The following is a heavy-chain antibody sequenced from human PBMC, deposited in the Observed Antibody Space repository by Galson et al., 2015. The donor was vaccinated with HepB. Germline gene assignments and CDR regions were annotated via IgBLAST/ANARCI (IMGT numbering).Heavy chain of an antibody. CDR2: IYSGSST. J-gene: IGHJ4*02. Sequence: SLRLSCAASGFTVSSYYMSWVRQAPGKGLEWVSGIYSGSSTYYADSVKSRFTISRHNSKNTLYLQMNSLRAEDSAVYYCASNYDSSRDYWGQGTLVTVSS. D-gene: IGHD3-3*01. CDR1: GFTVSSYY. CDR3: ASNYDSSRDY. V-gene: IGHV3-53*04.